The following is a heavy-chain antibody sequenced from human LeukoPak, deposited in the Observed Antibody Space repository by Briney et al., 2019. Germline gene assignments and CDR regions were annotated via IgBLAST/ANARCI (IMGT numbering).Heavy chain of an antibody. CDR2: MNPNSGNT. Sequence: GASVKVSCKASGYTFTSYDINWVRQAPGQGLEWMGWMNPNSGNTGYAQKFQGRVTMTRNTSISTAYMELSRLRSEDTAVYYCARGDGSGSYYNPDYWGQGTLVTVSS. D-gene: IGHD3-10*01. J-gene: IGHJ4*02. CDR1: GYTFTSYD. V-gene: IGHV1-8*01. CDR3: ARGDGSGSYYNPDY.